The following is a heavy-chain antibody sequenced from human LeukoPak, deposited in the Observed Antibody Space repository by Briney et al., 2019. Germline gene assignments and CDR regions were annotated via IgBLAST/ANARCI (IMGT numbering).Heavy chain of an antibody. CDR2: IYYSGST. CDR3: ARRALIRGDPTYNWFDP. D-gene: IGHD2-21*01. J-gene: IGHJ5*02. CDR1: GSSISSYY. V-gene: IGHV4-59*08. Sequence: SETLSLTCTVSGSSISSYYWSWIRQPPGKGLEWIGYIYYSGSTNYNPSLKSRVTISVDTSKNQFSLKLSSVTAADTAVYYCARRALIRGDPTYNWFDPWGQGTLVTVSS.